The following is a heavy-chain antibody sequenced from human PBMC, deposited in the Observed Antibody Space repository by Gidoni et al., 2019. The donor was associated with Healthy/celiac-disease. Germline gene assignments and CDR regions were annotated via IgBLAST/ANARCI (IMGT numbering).Heavy chain of an antibody. Sequence: QVQLVESGGGGVQPGGSLRLCWAASGLTISSYGMHLVRHAPCKVLAWVSVISYDGSNKYYAASLKGRFPISRDNSKNTLYLQMTSLRAEDTAVYYCAKSKRTDGSWSYYWWGQGTLVTVSS. CDR1: GLTISSYG. V-gene: IGHV3-30*18. CDR2: ISYDGSNK. J-gene: IGHJ4*02. CDR3: AKSKRTDGSWSYYW. D-gene: IGHD3-10*01.